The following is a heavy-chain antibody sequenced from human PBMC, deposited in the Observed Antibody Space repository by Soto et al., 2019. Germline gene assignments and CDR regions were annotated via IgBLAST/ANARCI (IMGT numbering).Heavy chain of an antibody. D-gene: IGHD1-7*01. CDR1: GGSFSDYY. Sequence: PSETLSLTCAVYGGSFSDYYWSWIRQPPGKGLEWIGYIYYSGSTYYNPSLKSRVTISVDTSKNQFSLKLSSVTAADTAVYYCARVRITGTYPDAFDIWGQGTMVTVSS. CDR3: ARVRITGTYPDAFDI. CDR2: IYYSGST. J-gene: IGHJ3*02. V-gene: IGHV4-30-4*01.